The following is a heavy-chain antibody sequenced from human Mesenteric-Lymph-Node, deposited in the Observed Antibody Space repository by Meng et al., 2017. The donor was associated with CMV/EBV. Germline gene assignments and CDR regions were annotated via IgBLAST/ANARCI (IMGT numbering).Heavy chain of an antibody. CDR3: ARDHPPGREWLLFLGNGMDV. D-gene: IGHD3-3*01. CDR2: INSDGSST. V-gene: IGHV3-74*01. J-gene: IGHJ6*02. Sequence: GESLKISCAASGFTFSSYWMHWVRQAPGKGLVWVSRINSDGSSTSYADSVKGRFTISRDNAKNTLYLQMNSLRAEDTAVYYCARDHPPGREWLLFLGNGMDVWGQGTTVTVSS. CDR1: GFTFSSYW.